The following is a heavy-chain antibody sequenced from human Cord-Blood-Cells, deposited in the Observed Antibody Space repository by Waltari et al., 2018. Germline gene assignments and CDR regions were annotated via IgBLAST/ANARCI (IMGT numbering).Heavy chain of an antibody. CDR1: GFTFSDHY. Sequence: EVQLVESGGGLVQPGGSLRLSCAASGFTFSDHYMDWVRQAPGKGLEWVGRTRNKANSYTTEYAASVKGRFTISRDDSKNSLYLQMNSLKTKDTAVYYCADLGHYYGMDVWGQGTTVTVSS. J-gene: IGHJ6*02. CDR2: TRNKANSYTT. CDR3: ADLGHYYGMDV. V-gene: IGHV3-72*01.